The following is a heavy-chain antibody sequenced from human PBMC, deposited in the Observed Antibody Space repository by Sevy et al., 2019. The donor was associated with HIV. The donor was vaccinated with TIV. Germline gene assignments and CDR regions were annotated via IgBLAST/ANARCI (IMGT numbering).Heavy chain of an antibody. CDR1: GFTFSSYG. J-gene: IGHJ4*02. V-gene: IGHV3-30*02. CDR3: AKGALDGSGISASPALFY. CDR2: IRDDGSNK. Sequence: GGSLRLSCAASGFTFSSYGMHWFRQAPGKGLEWVAFIRDDGSNKYYADSVKGRFTMSRDNSKNRLYLQMNSLRAEDTAVYYCAKGALDGSGISASPALFYWGQGTLVTVSS. D-gene: IGHD3-10*01.